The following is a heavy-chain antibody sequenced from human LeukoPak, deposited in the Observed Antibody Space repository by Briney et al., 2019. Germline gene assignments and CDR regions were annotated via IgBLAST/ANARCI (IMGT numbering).Heavy chain of an antibody. CDR2: INPNSGGT. CDR1: GYTFTGYY. CDR3: VSTVTSTDLNWFDP. D-gene: IGHD4-17*01. V-gene: IGHV1-2*02. Sequence: ASVKVSCKASGYTFTGYYMHWVRQAPGQGLEWMGWINPNSGGTNYAQKFQGRVTMTRDTSISTAYMELSRLRSDDTAVYYCVSTVTSTDLNWFDPWGQGTLVTVSS. J-gene: IGHJ5*02.